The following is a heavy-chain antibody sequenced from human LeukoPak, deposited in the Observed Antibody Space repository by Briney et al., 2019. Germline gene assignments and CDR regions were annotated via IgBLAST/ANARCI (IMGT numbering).Heavy chain of an antibody. D-gene: IGHD3-22*01. J-gene: IGHJ4*02. CDR3: ARGTYYYDRSGYYFDY. Sequence: SQTLSLTCTVSGGSISSGGYYWSWIRQHPGKGLEWIGYIYYNGGTYYNPSLKSRVTISVDTSKNQFSLKLSSVTAADTAVYYCARGTYYYDRSGYYFDYWGQGTLVTVSS. CDR2: IYYNGGT. V-gene: IGHV4-31*03. CDR1: GGSISSGGYY.